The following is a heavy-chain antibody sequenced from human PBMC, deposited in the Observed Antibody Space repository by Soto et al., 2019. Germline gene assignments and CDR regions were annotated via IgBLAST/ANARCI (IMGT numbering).Heavy chain of an antibody. V-gene: IGHV3-33*01. Sequence: QVQLEESGGGVVQPGRSLRLSCAASGFTFSSYGMHWVRQAPGKGLEWVAVIWYDGSNKYYADSVKGRFTISRDNSKNTLYLQMNSLGAEDTALYYCARIPQIAVAGTRFGYFDLWGRGTLVTVSS. CDR2: IWYDGSNK. D-gene: IGHD6-19*01. CDR3: ARIPQIAVAGTRFGYFDL. J-gene: IGHJ2*01. CDR1: GFTFSSYG.